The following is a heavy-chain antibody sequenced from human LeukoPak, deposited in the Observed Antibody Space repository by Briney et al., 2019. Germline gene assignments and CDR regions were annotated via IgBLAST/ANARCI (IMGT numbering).Heavy chain of an antibody. CDR2: INPNSGT. D-gene: IGHD6-13*01. J-gene: IGHJ4*02. V-gene: IGHV1-2*02. CDR3: AREEQHQRGRHFEY. CDR1: GYTFSGYY. Sequence: EASVKVSCKASGYTFSGYYIHWVRQGPGQGLEWMGWINPNSGTNYAQNFQGRVTMTRDTSISTAYMELSRLRSDDTAVCYCAREEQHQRGRHFEYWGQGTLVTVSS.